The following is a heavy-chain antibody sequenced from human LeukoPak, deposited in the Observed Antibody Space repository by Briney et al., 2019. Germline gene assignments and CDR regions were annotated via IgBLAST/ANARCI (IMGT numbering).Heavy chain of an antibody. CDR2: INHSGST. D-gene: IGHD6-19*01. CDR3: AVSSGWYKIDY. J-gene: IGHJ4*02. Sequence: TASETLSLTCADYGGSFSGYYWSWIRQPPGKWLEWIGEINHSGSTNYNPSLKSRVTISVDTSKNQFSLKLSSVTAADTAVYYCAVSSGWYKIDYWGQGTLVTVSS. V-gene: IGHV4-34*01. CDR1: GGSFSGYY.